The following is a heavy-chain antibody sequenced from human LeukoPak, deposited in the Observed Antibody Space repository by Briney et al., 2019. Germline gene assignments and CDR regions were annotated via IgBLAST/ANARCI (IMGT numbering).Heavy chain of an antibody. D-gene: IGHD4-17*01. Sequence: GGSLRLSCAASGFTFSSYWMSWVRQAPGKGLGGVANIKQDGSEKYYVDSVKGRFTISRDNAKNSLYLQMNSLRAEATAVYYCARELIMTTVTINYYYYMDVWGKGTTVTVSS. J-gene: IGHJ6*03. CDR3: ARELIMTTVTINYYYYMDV. CDR1: GFTFSSYW. CDR2: IKQDGSEK. V-gene: IGHV3-7*01.